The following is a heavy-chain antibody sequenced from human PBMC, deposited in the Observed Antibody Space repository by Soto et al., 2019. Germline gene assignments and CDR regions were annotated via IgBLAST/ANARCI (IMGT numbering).Heavy chain of an antibody. CDR2: IGTAGDT. Sequence: GGSLRLSCAASGFTFSSYDMHWVRQATGKGLEWVSAIGTAGDTYYPGSVKGRFTISRENAKNSLYLQMNSLRAEDTAVYYCARGRYCSSTSCWRDAFDIWGQGTMVTVSS. D-gene: IGHD2-2*01. J-gene: IGHJ3*02. V-gene: IGHV3-13*01. CDR1: GFTFSSYD. CDR3: ARGRYCSSTSCWRDAFDI.